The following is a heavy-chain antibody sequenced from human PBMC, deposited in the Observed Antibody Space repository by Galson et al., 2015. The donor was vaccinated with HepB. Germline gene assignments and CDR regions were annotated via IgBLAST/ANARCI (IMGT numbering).Heavy chain of an antibody. CDR3: ARDLILAARGRAFDC. CDR2: ISWNSYSI. D-gene: IGHD2-15*01. V-gene: IGHV3-21*04. J-gene: IGHJ4*02. Sequence: SLRLSCAASGFTFSSYSIIWVRQAPGKGLEWVSAISWNSYSIFYADSVKGRFTISRDNAKNTLYLQMNNLRVEDTAVYYCARDLILAARGRAFDCWGQGTLVTVSS. CDR1: GFTFSSYS.